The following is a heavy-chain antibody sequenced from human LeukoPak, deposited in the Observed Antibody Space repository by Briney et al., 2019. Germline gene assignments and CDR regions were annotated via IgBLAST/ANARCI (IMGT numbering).Heavy chain of an antibody. J-gene: IGHJ4*02. CDR1: GFTFSSYA. D-gene: IGHD3-22*01. Sequence: PGGSLRLSCAGSGFTFSSYAMSWVRQAPGKGLEWVSAISDTGATTYDADSVKGRFTISRDNAKNSLYLQMNTLRAEDTALYYCTTLGYHLDSWGQGTLVTVSS. V-gene: IGHV3-23*01. CDR3: TTLGYHLDS. CDR2: ISDTGATT.